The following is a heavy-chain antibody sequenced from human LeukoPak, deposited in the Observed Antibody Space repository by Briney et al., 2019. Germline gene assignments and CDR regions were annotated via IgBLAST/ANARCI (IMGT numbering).Heavy chain of an antibody. CDR3: AKDLLYYYDTSGHLGY. CDR2: IRYDGSNK. V-gene: IGHV3-30*02. D-gene: IGHD3-22*01. Sequence: PGGSLRLSCAASGFTFSSYGMHWVRQAPGKGLEWVAFIRYDGSNKYYADSVKGRFTISRDNSKNTLYLQMNSLRVEDTAVYYCAKDLLYYYDTSGHLGYWGQGTLVTVSS. J-gene: IGHJ4*02. CDR1: GFTFSSYG.